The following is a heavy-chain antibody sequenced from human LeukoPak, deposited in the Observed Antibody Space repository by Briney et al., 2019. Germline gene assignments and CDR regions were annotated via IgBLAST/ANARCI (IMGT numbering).Heavy chain of an antibody. J-gene: IGHJ4*02. V-gene: IGHV3-30*18. CDR1: GFTFSSYG. D-gene: IGHD6-13*01. CDR2: ISYDGSNK. CDR3: AKDAGSSSWSDY. Sequence: GRSLRLSCAASGFTFSSYGMHWVRQAPGKGLEWVAVISYDGSNKYYADSVKGRFTISRDNSKNTLYLQMNSLRAEDTAVYYCAKDAGSSSWSDYWGQGTLVTVSS.